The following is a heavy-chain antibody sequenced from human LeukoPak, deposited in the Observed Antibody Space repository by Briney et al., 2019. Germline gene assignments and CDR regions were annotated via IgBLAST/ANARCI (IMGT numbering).Heavy chain of an antibody. CDR1: GFTFINAW. CDR3: TTVKEANDAFDI. V-gene: IGHV3-15*01. CDR2: IKSNTDGGTT. Sequence: GGSLILSCSASGFTFINAWMTWVRQAPGKGLEWVGRIKSNTDGGTTDYAAPVKGRFTISRDDSKNTLNLQMNSLTTEDTAVYYCTTVKEANDAFDIWGQGTMVTVSS. J-gene: IGHJ3*02.